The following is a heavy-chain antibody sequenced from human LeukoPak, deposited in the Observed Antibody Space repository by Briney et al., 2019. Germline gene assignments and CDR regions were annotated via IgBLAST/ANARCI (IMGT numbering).Heavy chain of an antibody. CDR3: ARGITVVYYFDL. CDR1: GGSFSGYY. V-gene: IGHV4-34*01. D-gene: IGHD1-20*01. Sequence: SETLSLTCAVDGGSFSGYYWSWFRQPPGKGLEWIGEIHYTGATNYNPSLKGRVTISPGTSNNQVSLRMKSVTAADTAVYYCARGITVVYYFDLWGRGTLVTVSS. CDR2: IHYTGAT. J-gene: IGHJ2*01.